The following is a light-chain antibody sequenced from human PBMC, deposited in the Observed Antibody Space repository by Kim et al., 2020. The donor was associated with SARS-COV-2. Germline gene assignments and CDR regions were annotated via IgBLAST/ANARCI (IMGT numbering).Light chain of an antibody. J-gene: IGKJ5*01. Sequence: IVLTQSPATLSLSPGERATLSCRASQSVSTYLAWYQQKPGQAPRLLIYDTSNRATGIPARFSGSGSGTDFTLTISSLEPEDFAVYYCLQRNNWPPSFGQGTRLEIK. CDR3: LQRNNWPPS. CDR1: QSVSTY. V-gene: IGKV3-11*01. CDR2: DTS.